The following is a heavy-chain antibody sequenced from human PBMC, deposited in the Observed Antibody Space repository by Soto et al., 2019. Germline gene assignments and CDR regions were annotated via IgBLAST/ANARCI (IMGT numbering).Heavy chain of an antibody. J-gene: IGHJ5*02. D-gene: IGHD6-19*01. Sequence: PSETLSLTCAVYGGSFSGYYWSWIRQPPGKGLEWIGEINHSGGTNYNPSLKSRVTISVDTSKNQFSLKLSSVTAADTAVYYCAREGIAVAGTGNWFDPWGQGTLVTAPQ. CDR3: AREGIAVAGTGNWFDP. CDR1: GGSFSGYY. V-gene: IGHV4-34*01. CDR2: INHSGGT.